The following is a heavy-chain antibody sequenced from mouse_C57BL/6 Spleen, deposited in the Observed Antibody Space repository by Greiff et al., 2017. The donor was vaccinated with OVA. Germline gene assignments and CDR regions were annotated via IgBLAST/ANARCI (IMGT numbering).Heavy chain of an antibody. CDR2: INYDGSST. D-gene: IGHD1-1*01. CDR1: GFTFSDYY. V-gene: IGHV5-16*01. CDR3: ARDSYGSSYFDY. Sequence: EVQLVESEGGLVQPGSSMKLSCTASGFTFSDYYMAWVRQVPEKGLEWVANINYDGSSTYYLDSLKSRFIISRDNAKNILYLQMSSLKSEDTATYYCARDSYGSSYFDYWGQGTTLTVSS. J-gene: IGHJ2*01.